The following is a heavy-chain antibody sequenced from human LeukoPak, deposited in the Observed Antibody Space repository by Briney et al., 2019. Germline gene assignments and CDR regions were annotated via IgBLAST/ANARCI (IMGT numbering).Heavy chain of an antibody. Sequence: GGSLRLSCAVSTFTVASNYMSWVRQTPGKGLVWVSDIYQGGSTYYSDSVKGRFTISRDISKSTLHLQMNNLRVDDTAVYYCARVRDVYNHVFENWGQGTLVTVS. D-gene: IGHD5-24*01. CDR3: ARVRDVYNHVFEN. V-gene: IGHV3-53*01. J-gene: IGHJ4*02. CDR1: TFTVASNY. CDR2: IYQGGST.